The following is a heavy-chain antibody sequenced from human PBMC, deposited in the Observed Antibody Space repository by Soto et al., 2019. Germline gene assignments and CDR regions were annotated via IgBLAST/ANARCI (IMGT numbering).Heavy chain of an antibody. J-gene: IGHJ5*02. CDR2: ISYSGST. D-gene: IGHD3-10*01. Sequence: KTSETLSLTCTVSGGSISSYYWSWIREPPGKGLEWIGYISYSGSTNFHPSLKSRVTMSLDTSKKQFSLKLSSVTAADTAVYYCARVLLTMVRGNNWFDPWGQGTLVTVSS. CDR3: ARVLLTMVRGNNWFDP. CDR1: GGSISSYY. V-gene: IGHV4-59*12.